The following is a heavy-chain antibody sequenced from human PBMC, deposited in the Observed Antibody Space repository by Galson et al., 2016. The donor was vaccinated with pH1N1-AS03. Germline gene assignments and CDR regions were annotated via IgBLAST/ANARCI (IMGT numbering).Heavy chain of an antibody. CDR2: ISDSSRGGNI. D-gene: IGHD3-10*01. V-gene: IGHV3-23*01. CDR1: GFKISTYA. Sequence: SLRLSCAGSGFKISTYAINWVRKAPGKGLEWVTGISDSSRGGNIYYADSVKGRFTISRDTSKNTLYLHMNSLRDEDTAVYYCVTHGAWGQGALVTVSS. J-gene: IGHJ5*02. CDR3: VTHGA.